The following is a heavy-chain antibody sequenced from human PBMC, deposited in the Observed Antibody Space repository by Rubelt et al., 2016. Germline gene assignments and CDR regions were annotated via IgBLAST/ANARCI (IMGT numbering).Heavy chain of an antibody. CDR1: GGSLSGYY. CDR2: IYYSGST. D-gene: IGHD6-19*01. V-gene: IGHV4-34*01. Sequence: QVQLQQWGAGLLKPSETLSLTCAVYGGSLSGYYWSWIRQPPGKGLEWIGSIYYSGSTYYNPSLKSRVTMSVDTSKNQFARRLNPVTAADTAVYYCARLEYSSGWYPHYWGQGTLVTVSS. J-gene: IGHJ4*02. CDR3: ARLEYSSGWYPHY.